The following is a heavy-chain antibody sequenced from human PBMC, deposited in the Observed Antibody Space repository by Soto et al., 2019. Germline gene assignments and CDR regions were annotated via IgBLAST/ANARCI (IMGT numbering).Heavy chain of an antibody. Sequence: HPGGSLRLSCAASGFTFSSYSMNWVRQAPGKGLEWVSYISSSSSSIYYADSVRGRFTISRDNTKNSLYLQMNSLRAEDTAVYYCAYLYCSTTGCPDYWGQGTLVTVSS. V-gene: IGHV3-48*01. CDR1: GFTFSSYS. J-gene: IGHJ4*02. D-gene: IGHD2-2*01. CDR2: ISSSSSSI. CDR3: AYLYCSTTGCPDY.